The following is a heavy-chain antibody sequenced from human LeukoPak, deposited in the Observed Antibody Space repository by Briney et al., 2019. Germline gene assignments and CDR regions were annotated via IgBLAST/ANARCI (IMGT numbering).Heavy chain of an antibody. CDR2: IIPIFGTA. CDR1: GASLSSYA. J-gene: IGHJ6*03. V-gene: IGHV1-69*05. CDR3: ARGQGMESCSGGSCYPYYYYMDV. D-gene: IGHD2-15*01. Sequence: ASVKISCEASGASLSSYAIRVVRQAPGQGLKWMGGIIPIFGTANYAQKFQGRVTITTDESTSTAYRELSSLRSEDTAVYYCARGQGMESCSGGSCYPYYYYMDVWGKGTTVTVSS.